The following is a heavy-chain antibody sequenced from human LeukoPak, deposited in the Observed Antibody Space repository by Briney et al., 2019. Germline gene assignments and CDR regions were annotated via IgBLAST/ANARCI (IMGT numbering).Heavy chain of an antibody. J-gene: IGHJ4*02. Sequence: GGSLRLSCAASGFTFSRYAMTWVRQAPGKGLEWVSGISSSGGYTYYADSVKGRFTISRDNSKNTLYLQMNSLRTEDTAVYYCARSVSSRFTSPRRPYYFDSWGQGTLVTVSS. CDR1: GFTFSRYA. V-gene: IGHV3-23*01. CDR2: ISSSGGYT. D-gene: IGHD2-2*01. CDR3: ARSVSSRFTSPRRPYYFDS.